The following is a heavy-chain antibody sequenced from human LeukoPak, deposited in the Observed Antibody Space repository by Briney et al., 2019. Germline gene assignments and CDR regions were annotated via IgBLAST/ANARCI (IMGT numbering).Heavy chain of an antibody. D-gene: IGHD6-13*01. V-gene: IGHV3-30*18. CDR3: AKDIVPDSSSWYIDY. CDR2: ISYDGTNK. Sequence: PGGCLRLSCAASGFTFRSYGIHWVRQAPGKGLEWVAVISYDGTNKYYADSVKGRFTTSRDNSKNTLYLQMNSLRAEDTAVYYCAKDIVPDSSSWYIDYWGQGTLVTVSS. J-gene: IGHJ4*02. CDR1: GFTFRSYG.